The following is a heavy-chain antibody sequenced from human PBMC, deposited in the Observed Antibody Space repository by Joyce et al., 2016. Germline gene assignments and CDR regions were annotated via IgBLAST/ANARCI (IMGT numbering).Heavy chain of an antibody. CDR2: SSSSSSYI. Sequence: EVQLVESGGGLVKPGGSLRLSCAASGFTFSSYSMNWVRQAPGNGLEWVSSSSSSSSYIYYADSVKGRCTISRDNAKNSLYLQMNSLRAEDTAVYYCARGKDFYGPGSYSNWFDPWGQGTLVTVSS. CDR1: GFTFSSYS. V-gene: IGHV3-21*02. CDR3: ARGKDFYGPGSYSNWFDP. D-gene: IGHD3-10*01. J-gene: IGHJ5*02.